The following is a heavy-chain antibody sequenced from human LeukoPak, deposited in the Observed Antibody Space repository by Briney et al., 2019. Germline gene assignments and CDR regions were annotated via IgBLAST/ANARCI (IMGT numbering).Heavy chain of an antibody. Sequence: ASVKVSCKASGGTFSSYAISWVRQAPGQGLEWMGRIIPILGIANYAQKFQGRVTVTADKSTSTAYMELSSLRSEDTAVYYCARSHYDILTGRETNFDYWGQGTLVTVSS. CDR2: IIPILGIA. CDR3: ARSHYDILTGRETNFDY. CDR1: GGTFSSYA. J-gene: IGHJ4*02. V-gene: IGHV1-69*04. D-gene: IGHD3-9*01.